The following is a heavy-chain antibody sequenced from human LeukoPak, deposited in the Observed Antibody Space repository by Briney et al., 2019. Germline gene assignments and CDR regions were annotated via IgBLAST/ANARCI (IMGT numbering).Heavy chain of an antibody. Sequence: PGGSLRLSCAASGFTFSSYGMQFSSYGMNWVRQAPGQGLEWVAFIRSDGRNKYYADSVKGRFTISRDNNKNMLYLQMNSLRAEDTAVYYCAKLKINYYYYMDVWGKGTTVIVSS. CDR2: IRSDGRNK. J-gene: IGHJ6*03. CDR1: GFTFSSYG. D-gene: IGHD3-16*01. CDR3: AKLKINYYYYMDV. V-gene: IGHV3-30*02.